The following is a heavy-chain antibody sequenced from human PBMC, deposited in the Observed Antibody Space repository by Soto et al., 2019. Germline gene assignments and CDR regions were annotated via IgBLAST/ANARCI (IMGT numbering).Heavy chain of an antibody. CDR3: ARDRDAYCSKGICSGPYFDY. D-gene: IGHD2-8*01. J-gene: IGHJ4*02. V-gene: IGHV3-48*02. CDR2: ISDNSSVI. CDR1: GFTFSTYS. Sequence: PWWSLRLSCAASGFTFSTYSINWFRQAPGKGLEWISYISDNSSVIYYADAVKGRFTISRDNAKNSLYLQMNSLRDEDTAVYYCARDRDAYCSKGICSGPYFDYWGQGTLVTVSS.